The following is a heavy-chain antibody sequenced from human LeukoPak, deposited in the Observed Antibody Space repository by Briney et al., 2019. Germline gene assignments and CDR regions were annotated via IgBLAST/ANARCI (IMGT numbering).Heavy chain of an antibody. CDR2: INHSGST. V-gene: IGHV4-34*01. D-gene: IGHD2-2*01. CDR1: GGSFSGYF. CDR3: ARRLTQYDCFDP. J-gene: IGHJ5*02. Sequence: SETLSLTCAVYGGSFSGYFWSWIRQPPGKGLEWIGEINHSGSTNYNPSLKSRVTISVDTSKNQFSLHLNSVTPEDTAVYYCARRLTQYDCFDPWGQGILVTVSS.